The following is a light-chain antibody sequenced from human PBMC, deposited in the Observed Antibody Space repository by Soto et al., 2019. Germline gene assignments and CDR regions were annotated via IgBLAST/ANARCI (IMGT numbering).Light chain of an antibody. J-gene: IGLJ1*01. Sequence: QSALTQPASVSGSPGQSITISCTGTSSDIGDSNYVSWYQQHPGKAPKLMIYDVTSRPSGVSNRFSGSKSGNTASLTISGLQAEDEADYYCSSYVSTSALYVFGTGTKLTVL. V-gene: IGLV2-14*03. CDR2: DVT. CDR3: SSYVSTSALYV. CDR1: SSDIGDSNY.